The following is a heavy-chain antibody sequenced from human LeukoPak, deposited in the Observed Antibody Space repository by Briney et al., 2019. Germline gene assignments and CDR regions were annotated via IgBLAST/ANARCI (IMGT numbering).Heavy chain of an antibody. CDR1: GYTFTSYA. CDR2: INAGNGNT. CDR3: ARSDLLTGSPLFY. D-gene: IGHD3-9*01. V-gene: IGHV1-3*03. J-gene: IGHJ4*02. Sequence: ASVKVSCKASGYTFTSYAMHWVRQAPGQRLEWMGWINAGNGNTKYSQEFQGRVTMTRDTSTSTVSMELNSLRSEDTALYYCARSDLLTGSPLFYWGQGTLVTVSS.